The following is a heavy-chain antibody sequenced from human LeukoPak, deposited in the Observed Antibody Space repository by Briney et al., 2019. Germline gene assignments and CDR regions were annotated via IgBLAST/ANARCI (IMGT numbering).Heavy chain of an antibody. D-gene: IGHD3-22*01. CDR1: GVSISSSPYY. J-gene: IGHJ4*02. V-gene: IGHV4-39*01. CDR3: ARFPLTHYDSSGYYPY. Sequence: SETLSLTCTVSGVSISSSPYYWGWIRQPPGKGLEWIGTFYYSGSTYYNPSLKSRVTIPVDTSKNQFSLKLSSVTAADTAVYYCARFPLTHYDSSGYYPYWGQGTLVTVSS. CDR2: FYYSGST.